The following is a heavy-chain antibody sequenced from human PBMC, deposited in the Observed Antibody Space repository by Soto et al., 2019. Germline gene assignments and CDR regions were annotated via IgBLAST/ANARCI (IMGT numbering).Heavy chain of an antibody. CDR3: ARWLSFDDSSGYYHYYFDY. Sequence: TSETLSLTCTVSGGSISSGGYYWSWIRQHPGKGLEWIGYIYYSGSTYYNPSLKSRVTISVDTSKNQFSLKLSSATAADTAVYYCARWLSFDDSSGYYHYYFDYWGQGTLVTVSS. J-gene: IGHJ4*02. D-gene: IGHD3-22*01. CDR2: IYYSGST. V-gene: IGHV4-31*03. CDR1: GGSISSGGYY.